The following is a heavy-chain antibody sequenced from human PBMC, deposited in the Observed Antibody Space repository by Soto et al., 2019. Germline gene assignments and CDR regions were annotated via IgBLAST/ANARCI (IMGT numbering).Heavy chain of an antibody. D-gene: IGHD1-26*01. Sequence: EVQLLESGGGLVQPGGSLRLSCAASGFTFSSYAMRWVRPAPVKGLEWVSAISGSGGSTYYADSVKGRFTTSRDNSKNTLYLQMNSLTAEDTAVYSCARRGSGSYYDYWGQGTLVSVSS. J-gene: IGHJ4*02. CDR2: ISGSGGST. V-gene: IGHV3-23*01. CDR1: GFTFSSYA. CDR3: ARRGSGSYYDY.